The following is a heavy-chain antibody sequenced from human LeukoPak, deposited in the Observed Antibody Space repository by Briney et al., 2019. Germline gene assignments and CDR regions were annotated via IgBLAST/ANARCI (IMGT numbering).Heavy chain of an antibody. Sequence: ASVKVSCKASGYTFTGYYMHWVRQAPGQGLEWMGWINPNSGGTNYAQKFQGRVTMTRDTSISTAYMELSRLRPDDTAVYYCARVAGIVVVPAAIHSAFDIWGQGTMVTVSS. J-gene: IGHJ3*02. D-gene: IGHD2-2*02. V-gene: IGHV1-2*02. CDR1: GYTFTGYY. CDR3: ARVAGIVVVPAAIHSAFDI. CDR2: INPNSGGT.